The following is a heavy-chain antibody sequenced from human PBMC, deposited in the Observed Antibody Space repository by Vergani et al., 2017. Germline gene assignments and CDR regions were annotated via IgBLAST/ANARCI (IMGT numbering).Heavy chain of an antibody. D-gene: IGHD3-22*01. Sequence: EMQLVQSGAEVKKPGESVKISCRTSGYNFDIYWIGWVRQMPGKGLEWMGIIHPADSDTRYSPSFQGQVTISVDKSISTAYLQRSSLRASDSAMYYCARLYGRDSSGSKYFDYWGQGTLVTVSS. CDR3: ARLYGRDSSGSKYFDY. J-gene: IGHJ4*02. CDR2: IHPADSDT. V-gene: IGHV5-51*01. CDR1: GYNFDIYW.